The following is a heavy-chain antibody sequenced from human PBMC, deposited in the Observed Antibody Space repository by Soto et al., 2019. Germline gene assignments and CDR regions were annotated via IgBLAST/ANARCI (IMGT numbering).Heavy chain of an antibody. CDR1: AASTARGTR. D-gene: IGHD2-15*01. J-gene: IGHJ5*02. V-gene: IGHV4-4*02. CDR2: MYHSGST. CDR3: ARAHCSGGSCYSVQHWFDP. Sequence: SEPAAPTSDVSAASTARGTRWSGDRRPSEKSLESVGEMYHSGSTNHHPSLKSRVTISVDKSKNQFSLKLSSVTAADTAVYYCARAHCSGGSCYSVQHWFDPWGQGTLVTVSS.